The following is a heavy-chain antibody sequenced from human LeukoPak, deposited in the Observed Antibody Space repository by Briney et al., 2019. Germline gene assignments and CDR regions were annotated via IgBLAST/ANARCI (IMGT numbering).Heavy chain of an antibody. J-gene: IGHJ4*02. CDR3: ARRLSSIAASAASDY. V-gene: IGHV5-51*01. CDR1: GYSFSSYW. Sequence: GESLKISCKGSGYSFSSYWIAWVRQMPGKGLEWMGIIHPGNSETTYNPSFRGQVTMSADKSISTAYLQWSSLEASDTAMYYCARRLSSIAASAASDYWGQGTLVTVSS. D-gene: IGHD6-6*01. CDR2: IHPGNSET.